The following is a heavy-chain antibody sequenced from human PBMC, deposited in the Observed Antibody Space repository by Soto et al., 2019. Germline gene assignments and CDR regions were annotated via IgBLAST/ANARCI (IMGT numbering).Heavy chain of an antibody. CDR2: INPNSGGT. D-gene: IGHD2-8*01. Sequence: ASVKVSCKASGYTFTGYYMHWVRQAPGQGLEWMGWINPNSGGTNYAQKFQGRVTMTRDTSISTAYMELSRLRSDGTAVYYCARDRGGYCTNGVCYWNRPYYYYGMDVWGQGTTVTVSS. V-gene: IGHV1-2*02. CDR3: ARDRGGYCTNGVCYWNRPYYYYGMDV. CDR1: GYTFTGYY. J-gene: IGHJ6*02.